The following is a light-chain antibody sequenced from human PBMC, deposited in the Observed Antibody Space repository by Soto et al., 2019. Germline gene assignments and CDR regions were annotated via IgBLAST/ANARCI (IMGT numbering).Light chain of an antibody. V-gene: IGKV3-20*01. CDR1: QSVSSSY. CDR3: QQYGSSPGFT. Sequence: EIVLTQSPGTLSLSPGERATLSCRASQSVSSSYLAWYQQKPGQAPRLLIYGASSRATGIPDRFSGSGSGTDFTLTISRLEPEDFAVYYCQQYGSSPGFTFGPGTKVXIK. CDR2: GAS. J-gene: IGKJ3*01.